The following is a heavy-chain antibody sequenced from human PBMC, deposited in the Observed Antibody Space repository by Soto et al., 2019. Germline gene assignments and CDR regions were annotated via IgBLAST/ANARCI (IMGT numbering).Heavy chain of an antibody. D-gene: IGHD3-10*02. CDR2: VYYTETT. V-gene: IGHV4-39*01. CDR3: ARQRVLSTNMFITSFNP. CDR1: GGSINSSDHF. J-gene: IGHJ5*02. Sequence: LTCSLSGGSINSSDHFWGWIRQTPGKGLEWIGSVYYTETTYYNPSLKSPVTISVETSRNTFSLKVNSVTAADTGIYYCARQRVLSTNMFITSFNPWGQGTLVTVSS.